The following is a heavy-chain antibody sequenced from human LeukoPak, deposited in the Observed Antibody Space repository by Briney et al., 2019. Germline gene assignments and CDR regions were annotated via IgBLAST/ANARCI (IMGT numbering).Heavy chain of an antibody. V-gene: IGHV3-7*01. D-gene: IGHD2-2*01. Sequence: GGSLRLSCAASGFTFSSYWMSWVRQAPGKGLEWVANIKQDGSEKYYVDSVKGRFTISRDNAKNSLYLQMNSLRAEDTAVYYCARDSLGSRNTRRNWFDPWGQGTLVTVSS. CDR1: GFTFSSYW. CDR2: IKQDGSEK. CDR3: ARDSLGSRNTRRNWFDP. J-gene: IGHJ5*02.